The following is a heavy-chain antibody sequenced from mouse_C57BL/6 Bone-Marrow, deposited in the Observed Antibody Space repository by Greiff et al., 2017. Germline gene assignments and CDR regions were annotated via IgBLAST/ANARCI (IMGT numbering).Heavy chain of an antibody. CDR2: IDPSDSYT. D-gene: IGHD3-3*01. Sequence: QVQLQQPGAELVRPGTSVKLSCKASGYTFTSYWMHWVKQRPGQGLEWIGVIDPSDSYTNYNQKFKGKATLTVDTSSSTALMQLSSLTSEDSAVYYCARRGDCSLDYWGQGTTLTVSS. J-gene: IGHJ2*01. CDR1: GYTFTSYW. V-gene: IGHV1-59*01. CDR3: ARRGDCSLDY.